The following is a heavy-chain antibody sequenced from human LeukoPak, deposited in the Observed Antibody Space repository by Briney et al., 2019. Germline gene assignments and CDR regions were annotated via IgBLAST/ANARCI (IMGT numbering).Heavy chain of an antibody. V-gene: IGHV5-51*01. CDR2: IYPGDSDT. Sequence: GESLKISCKGSGYSFTSYWIGWVRQMPGKGLEWMGIIYPGDSDTRYSPSFQGQVTISADKSISTAYLQWSSLKASDTAMYYCARREVDYYYGMDVWGQGTTVTVSS. J-gene: IGHJ6*02. CDR1: GYSFTSYW. CDR3: ARREVDYYYGMDV. D-gene: IGHD2-15*01.